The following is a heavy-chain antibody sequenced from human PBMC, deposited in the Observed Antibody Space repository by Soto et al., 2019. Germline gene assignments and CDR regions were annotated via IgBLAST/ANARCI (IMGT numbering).Heavy chain of an antibody. CDR3: AANDDMGDSGMDV. J-gene: IGHJ6*02. V-gene: IGHV1-58*02. CDR2: IVVGSGNT. Sequence: QLVQSGAEVKKPGTSVKVSCKASGFTFTSSAMQWVRQARGQRLEWIGWIVVGSGNTNYAQKFQERVTITRDMXTSTAYMELSSLRSEDTAVYYCAANDDMGDSGMDVWGQGTTVTVSS. D-gene: IGHD2-21*02. CDR1: GFTFTSSA.